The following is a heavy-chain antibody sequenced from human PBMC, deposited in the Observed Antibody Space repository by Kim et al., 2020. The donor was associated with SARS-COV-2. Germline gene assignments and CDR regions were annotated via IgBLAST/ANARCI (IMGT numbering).Heavy chain of an antibody. D-gene: IGHD6-13*01. CDR3: ARFIAAAGPREGLWFDP. V-gene: IGHV4-31*03. CDR1: GGSISSGGYY. Sequence: SETLSLTCTVSGGSISSGGYYWSWIRQHPGKGLEWIGYIYYSGSTYYNPSLKSRVTISVDTSKNQFSLKLSSVTAAATAVYYCARFIAAAGPREGLWFDPWGQGTLVTVSS. J-gene: IGHJ5*02. CDR2: IYYSGST.